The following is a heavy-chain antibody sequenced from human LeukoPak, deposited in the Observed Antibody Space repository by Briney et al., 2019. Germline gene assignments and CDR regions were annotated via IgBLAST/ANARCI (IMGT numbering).Heavy chain of an antibody. CDR2: INHSGST. V-gene: IGHV4-34*01. Sequence: PSETLSLTCAVYGGSFSGYYWSWIRQPPGKGLEWIGEINHSGSTNYNPSLKSRVTISVDTSKNQFSLKLSSVTAADTAVYYCARAEGLRDAFDIWGQGTMVTVSS. J-gene: IGHJ3*02. D-gene: IGHD2-15*01. CDR1: GGSFSGYY. CDR3: ARAEGLRDAFDI.